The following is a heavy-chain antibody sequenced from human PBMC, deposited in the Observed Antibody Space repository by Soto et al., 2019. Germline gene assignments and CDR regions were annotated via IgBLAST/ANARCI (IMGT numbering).Heavy chain of an antibody. CDR3: ARLKLEYCSGGSCYGYVMDV. CDR2: IDPSDSYT. CDR1: GYSFTSYW. D-gene: IGHD2-15*01. J-gene: IGHJ6*02. V-gene: IGHV5-10-1*01. Sequence: PGESLKISCKGSGYSFTSYWISWVRQMPGKGLGWMGRIDPSDSYTNYSPSFQGHVTISADKSISTAYLQWSSLKASDTAMYYCARLKLEYCSGGSCYGYVMDVWGQGTTVTAP.